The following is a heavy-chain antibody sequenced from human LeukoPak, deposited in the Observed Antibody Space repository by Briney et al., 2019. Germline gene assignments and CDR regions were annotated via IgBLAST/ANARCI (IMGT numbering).Heavy chain of an antibody. D-gene: IGHD4-17*01. CDR1: GGSISSGGYY. Sequence: PSETLSLTCTVSGGSISSGGYYWSWIRQHPGKGLEWIGYIYYSGSTYYNPSLKSRVTISVDTSKNQFSLKLSSVTAADTAVYYCARHRRTVTTFCDAFDIWGQGTMVTVSS. J-gene: IGHJ3*02. CDR2: IYYSGST. CDR3: ARHRRTVTTFCDAFDI. V-gene: IGHV4-39*01.